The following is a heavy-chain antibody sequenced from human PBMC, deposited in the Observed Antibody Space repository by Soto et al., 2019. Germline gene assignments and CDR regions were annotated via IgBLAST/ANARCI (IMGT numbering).Heavy chain of an antibody. D-gene: IGHD3-22*01. CDR1: GFTFSIYS. Sequence: GGSLRLSCAASGFTFSIYSMKWFRQAPGKGLEWVSYISSSSSTIFYADSVKGRFTISRDNAKNSLYLQMNSLRDEDTAVYYCAREADYYRSGSRLNWFDPWGQGTLVTVSS. V-gene: IGHV3-48*02. CDR2: ISSSSSTI. J-gene: IGHJ5*02. CDR3: AREADYYRSGSRLNWFDP.